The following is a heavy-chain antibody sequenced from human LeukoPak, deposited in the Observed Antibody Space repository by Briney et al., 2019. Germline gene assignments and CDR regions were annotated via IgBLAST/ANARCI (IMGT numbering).Heavy chain of an antibody. CDR1: GGTFSSYA. V-gene: IGHV1-69*06. J-gene: IGHJ5*02. Sequence: SVKVSCKASGGTFSSYAISWVRQAPGQGLEWMGGIIPIFGTANYAQKFQGRVTITADKSTSTAYMELSNLRPEDTAVYYCARDGSGTYWAYYNWFDPWGQGTLVTVSS. D-gene: IGHD3-10*01. CDR2: IIPIFGTA. CDR3: ARDGSGTYWAYYNWFDP.